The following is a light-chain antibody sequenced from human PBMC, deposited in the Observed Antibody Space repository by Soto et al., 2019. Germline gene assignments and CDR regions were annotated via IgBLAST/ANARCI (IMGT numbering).Light chain of an antibody. CDR1: QDIRND. J-gene: IGKJ1*01. CDR2: ASS. CDR3: LQDYTFPWT. V-gene: IGKV1-6*01. Sequence: AIQMTQSPSSLSASVEDRVTITCRASQDIRNDLGWFQQKPGEAPKLLIYASSSLQTGVPSRFSGSGSGTEFTLTISSLQPEDFATYYCLQDYTFPWTFGQGTKVEIK.